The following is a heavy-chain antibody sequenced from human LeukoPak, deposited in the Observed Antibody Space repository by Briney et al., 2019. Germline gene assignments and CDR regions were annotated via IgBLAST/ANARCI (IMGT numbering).Heavy chain of an antibody. V-gene: IGHV3-30*02. CDR3: ARAHHRRVCDYVWGSYPY. D-gene: IGHD3-16*02. J-gene: IGHJ4*02. CDR1: AFTFSDYG. Sequence: QPGGSLRLSCVASAFTFSDYGMVWVRQAPGKGLEWVTFIRYDGTNTFYADSVKGRFIISRDNSKNTMYLQMNSLRAEDTAVYYCARAHHRRVCDYVWGSYPYWGQGTLVTVSS. CDR2: IRYDGTNT.